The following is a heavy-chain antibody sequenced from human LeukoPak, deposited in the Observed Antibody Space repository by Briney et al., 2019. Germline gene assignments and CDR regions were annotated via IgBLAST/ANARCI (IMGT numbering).Heavy chain of an antibody. D-gene: IGHD3-3*01. CDR1: GYTFTGYY. J-gene: IGHJ5*02. CDR3: ARGSGYYTGWSDP. Sequence: GASVKVSCKASGYTFTGYYMHWVRQAPGQGLEWMGWINPNSGGTNYAQKFQGRVTMTRDTSISTAYMELSRLRSDDTAVYYCARGSGYYTGWSDPWGQGTLVTVSS. CDR2: INPNSGGT. V-gene: IGHV1-2*02.